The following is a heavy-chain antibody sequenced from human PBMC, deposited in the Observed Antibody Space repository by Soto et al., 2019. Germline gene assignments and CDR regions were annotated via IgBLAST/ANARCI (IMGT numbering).Heavy chain of an antibody. D-gene: IGHD2-15*01. J-gene: IGHJ4*02. CDR1: GGTFSSYT. Sequence: VQLVQSGAEVKKPGSSVKVSCKASGGTFSSYTISWVRQAPGQGLEWMGRIIPILGIANYAQKFQGRVTITADKSTSTAYMELSSLRSEDTAVYYSARARYCSGGSCYFDYWGQGTLVTVSS. CDR3: ARARYCSGGSCYFDY. CDR2: IIPILGIA. V-gene: IGHV1-69*02.